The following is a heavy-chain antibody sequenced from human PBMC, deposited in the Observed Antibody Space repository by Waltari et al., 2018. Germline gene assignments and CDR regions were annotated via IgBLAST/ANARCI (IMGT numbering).Heavy chain of an antibody. D-gene: IGHD3-9*01. CDR3: ARLRASLTGFGPYGLDV. J-gene: IGHJ6*02. V-gene: IGHV7-4-1*02. CDR2: INSHTGNP. CDR1: GYTFSDYA. Sequence: QVQLVQSGSELKKPGASVEVSCSASGYTFSDYALNWVRQAPGQGPEWMGWINSHTGNPTYAQDFTGRFVFSLDASVSTAYLLITGLKANDTAVYYCARLRASLTGFGPYGLDVWGQGTKVTVSS.